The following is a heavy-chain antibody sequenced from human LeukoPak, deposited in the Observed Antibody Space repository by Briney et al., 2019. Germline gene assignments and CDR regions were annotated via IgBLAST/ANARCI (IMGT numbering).Heavy chain of an antibody. D-gene: IGHD1-7*01. V-gene: IGHV1-18*01. CDR1: GYTFTSYG. Sequence: ASVKVSCKASGYTFTSYGISWVRQAPGQGLEWMGWISAYNGNTNYAQKLQGRVTMTTDTSTSTAYMELRSLRSDDTAVYYCAREGSITGTTYQPVDYWGQGTLVTVSS. J-gene: IGHJ4*02. CDR3: AREGSITGTTYQPVDY. CDR2: ISAYNGNT.